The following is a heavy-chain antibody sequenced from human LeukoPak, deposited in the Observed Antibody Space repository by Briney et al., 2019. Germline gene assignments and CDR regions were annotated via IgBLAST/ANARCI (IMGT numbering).Heavy chain of an antibody. CDR3: ARGGQSKYDSSGYLNYFDY. CDR2: ISSNGGST. V-gene: IGHV3-64*01. J-gene: IGHJ4*02. CDR1: GFTFSSYV. Sequence: GSLRLSCAASGFTFSSYVMYWVRQAPGKGLEYVSSISSNGGSTYYANSVKGRFTISRDNSKNTLYLQMGSLRAEDMAVYYCARGGQSKYDSSGYLNYFDYRGQGTLVTVSS. D-gene: IGHD3-22*01.